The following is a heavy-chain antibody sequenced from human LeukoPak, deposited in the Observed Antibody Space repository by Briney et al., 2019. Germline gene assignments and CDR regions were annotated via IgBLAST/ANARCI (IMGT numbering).Heavy chain of an antibody. CDR3: ARPRGSYWEAFDI. D-gene: IGHD1-26*01. V-gene: IGHV5-51*01. J-gene: IGHJ3*02. Sequence: GESLKISCKGSGYNFSNYWIAWVRQMPGKGLEWMGIIYPGDSDTRYSPSFQGQVTISADKSISTAYLQWSSLKASDTAMYYCARPRGSYWEAFDIWGQGTMVTVSS. CDR1: GYNFSNYW. CDR2: IYPGDSDT.